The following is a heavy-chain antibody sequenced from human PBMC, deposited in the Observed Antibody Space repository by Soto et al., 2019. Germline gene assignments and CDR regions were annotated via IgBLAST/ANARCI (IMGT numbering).Heavy chain of an antibody. CDR3: AKEGWYDFWSGYRALAVGRVDY. D-gene: IGHD3-3*01. CDR1: GFTFSSYA. J-gene: IGHJ4*02. CDR2: ISGSGGST. Sequence: PGGSLRLSCAASGFTFSSYAMSWVRQAPGKGLEWVSAISGSGGSTYYADSVKGRFTISRDNSKNTLYLQMNSLRAEDTAVYYCAKEGWYDFWSGYRALAVGRVDYWGQGALVTVSS. V-gene: IGHV3-23*01.